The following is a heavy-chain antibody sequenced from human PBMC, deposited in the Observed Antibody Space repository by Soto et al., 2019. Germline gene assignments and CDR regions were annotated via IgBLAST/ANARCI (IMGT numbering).Heavy chain of an antibody. CDR2: MSFDGTYK. CDR3: AKDRRDGEYNSVYDL. CDR1: GFRFSDYG. Sequence: QVQLAESGGGVVQPGRSLRLSCIGSGFRFSDYGMHWVRQAPGKGLEWVAMMSFDGTYKYSADSVKGRFIISRDNSKNTLYLQMNSLRAEDTDVYYCAKDRRDGEYNSVYDLWGQGTLVTVSS. V-gene: IGHV3-30*18. J-gene: IGHJ5*02. D-gene: IGHD4-17*01.